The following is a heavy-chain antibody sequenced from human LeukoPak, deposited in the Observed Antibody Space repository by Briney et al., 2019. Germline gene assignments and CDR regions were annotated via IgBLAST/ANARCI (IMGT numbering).Heavy chain of an antibody. D-gene: IGHD5-18*01. Sequence: SVKVSCKASGGTFSSYAISWVRQAPGQGLEWMGRTIPIFGIANYAQKFQGRVTITADKSTSTAYMELSSLRSEDTAVYYCARDARGYSYGDWYFDLWGRGTLVTVSS. V-gene: IGHV1-69*04. CDR2: TIPIFGIA. J-gene: IGHJ2*01. CDR1: GGTFSSYA. CDR3: ARDARGYSYGDWYFDL.